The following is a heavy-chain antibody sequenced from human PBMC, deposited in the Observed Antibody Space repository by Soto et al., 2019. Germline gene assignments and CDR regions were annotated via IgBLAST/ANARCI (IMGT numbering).Heavy chain of an antibody. V-gene: IGHV4-59*08. J-gene: IGHJ4*02. CDR1: GGSIRSFY. D-gene: IGHD3-22*01. CDR2: IYYRGST. Sequence: QVQLQESGPGLVKPSETLSLTCTVSGGSIRSFYWSWIRQPPGKGLEWIGYIYYRGSTNYNPSLKSRVTISVDTSKNQFSLKLSSVTAADTAVYYCARLDHYYDNPGYWGQGTLVTVSS. CDR3: ARLDHYYDNPGY.